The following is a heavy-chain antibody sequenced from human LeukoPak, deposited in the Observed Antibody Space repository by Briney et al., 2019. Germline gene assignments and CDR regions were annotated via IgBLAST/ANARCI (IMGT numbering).Heavy chain of an antibody. CDR2: ISSNGGST. CDR3: VKDGSVSYYTYCFDY. J-gene: IGHJ4*02. V-gene: IGHV3-64D*06. Sequence: GGSLRLSCSASGFTFSRYAMHWVRQAPGKGLEYVSAISSNGGSTYYADSVKGRFTISRDNSKNTLHLQMSSLRAEDTAVYYCVKDGSVSYYTYCFDYWGQGTLVTVSS. CDR1: GFTFSRYA. D-gene: IGHD3-10*01.